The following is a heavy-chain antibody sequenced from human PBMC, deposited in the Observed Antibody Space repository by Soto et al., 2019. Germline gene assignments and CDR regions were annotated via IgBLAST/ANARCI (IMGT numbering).Heavy chain of an antibody. CDR1: GFTFSSYA. J-gene: IGHJ6*03. CDR2: ISGSGGST. CDR3: AKTGWFGELMLPHSPYYYYMDV. D-gene: IGHD3-10*01. V-gene: IGHV3-23*01. Sequence: GGSLRLSCAASGFTFSSYAMSWVRQAPGKGLEWVSAISGSGGSTYYADSVKGRFTISRDNSKNTLYLQMNSLRAEDTAVYYCAKTGWFGELMLPHSPYYYYMDVWGKGTTVTVSS.